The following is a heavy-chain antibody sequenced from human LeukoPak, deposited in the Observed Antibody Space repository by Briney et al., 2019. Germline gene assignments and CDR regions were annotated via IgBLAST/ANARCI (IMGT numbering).Heavy chain of an antibody. Sequence: SVKVSCKASGGTFSSYAISWVRQAPGQGLEWWGGIIPIFGTANYAQKFQGRVTITTDESTSTAYMELSSLRSEDTAVYYCARGVRDGYSLRCDYWGQGTLVTVSS. J-gene: IGHJ4*02. D-gene: IGHD5-24*01. CDR3: ARGVRDGYSLRCDY. V-gene: IGHV1-69*05. CDR2: IIPIFGTA. CDR1: GGTFSSYA.